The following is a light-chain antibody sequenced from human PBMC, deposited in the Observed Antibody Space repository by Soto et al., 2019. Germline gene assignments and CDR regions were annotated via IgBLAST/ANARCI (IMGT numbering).Light chain of an antibody. Sequence: QSVLTQPASVSGSPGQSITISCTGTSSDVGSYNLVSWYQQHPGKAPKLMIYEVSKRPSGVSNRFSGSKSGNTASLTISGLQAEDLSDYSCCSYACTSTYYVSGTGTKVTDL. CDR3: CSYACTSTYYV. J-gene: IGLJ1*01. V-gene: IGLV2-23*02. CDR2: EVS. CDR1: SSDVGSYNL.